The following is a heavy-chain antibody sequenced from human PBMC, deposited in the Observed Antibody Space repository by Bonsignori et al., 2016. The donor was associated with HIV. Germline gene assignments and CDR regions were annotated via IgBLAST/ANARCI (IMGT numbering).Heavy chain of an antibody. Sequence: VRQMPGKGPENMGISYPSGSDPMYSPSFRGQVTFSVDKSNSTAYLQWTSLKASDTAMYYCARHAGDRIDYWGQGTRVTVSS. V-gene: IGHV5-51*01. CDR2: SYPSGSDP. D-gene: IGHD4-17*01. CDR3: ARHAGDRIDY. J-gene: IGHJ4*02.